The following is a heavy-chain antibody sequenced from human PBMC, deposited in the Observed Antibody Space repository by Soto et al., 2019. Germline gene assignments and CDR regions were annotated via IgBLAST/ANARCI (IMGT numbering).Heavy chain of an antibody. Sequence: SETLSLTCTVSGGSISSYYWSWIRQPPGKGLEWIGYIYYSGSTNYNPSLKSRVTISVDTSKNQFSLKLSSVTAADTAVYYCGRAQPGRGFGDLFGWSDPWGQGTLVTVSS. J-gene: IGHJ5*02. CDR1: GGSISSYY. D-gene: IGHD3-10*01. CDR3: GRAQPGRGFGDLFGWSDP. CDR2: IYYSGST. V-gene: IGHV4-59*08.